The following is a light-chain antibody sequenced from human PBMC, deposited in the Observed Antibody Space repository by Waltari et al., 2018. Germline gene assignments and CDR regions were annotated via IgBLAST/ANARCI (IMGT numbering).Light chain of an antibody. CDR3: QLYGTSFLWT. Sequence: ESVLTQSPDTLYLSPGERATLSCRASQTVNSNYLAWYPQKSGQAPRLLIYGASKRATGIPDRFSGSGSETAFTLTISRLEPEDFAVYYCQLYGTSFLWTFGQGTRVEI. V-gene: IGKV3-20*01. J-gene: IGKJ1*01. CDR1: QTVNSNY. CDR2: GAS.